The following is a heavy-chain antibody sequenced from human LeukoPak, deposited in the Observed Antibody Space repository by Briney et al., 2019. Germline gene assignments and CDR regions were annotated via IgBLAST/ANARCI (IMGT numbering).Heavy chain of an antibody. D-gene: IGHD1-1*01. CDR2: INPNSGGT. V-gene: IGHV1-2*02. CDR3: ARSETGTTLYYYYMDV. J-gene: IGHJ6*03. Sequence: ASAKVSCKASGYTFTRYYMHWVRQAPGQGLEWMGWINPNSGGTNYAQKFQGRVTMTRDTSISTAYMEVSRLTSDDTAVYYCARSETGTTLYYYYMDVWGTGTTVTVS. CDR1: GYTFTRYY.